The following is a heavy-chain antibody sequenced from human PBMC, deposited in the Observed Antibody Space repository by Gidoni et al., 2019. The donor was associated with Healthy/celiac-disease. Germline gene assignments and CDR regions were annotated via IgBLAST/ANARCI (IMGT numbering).Heavy chain of an antibody. V-gene: IGHV1-69*01. CDR2: IIPIFGTA. J-gene: IGHJ4*02. CDR1: GGTFSSSA. Sequence: QVQLVQSGAEVKKPGSSVKVSCKASGGTFSSSAISWVRQAPGQGIEWMGGIIPIFGTANYAQKCQGRVTTTADESTSTAYMELSSLRSEDTAVYYCAISIAVAGALDYWGQGTLVTVSS. D-gene: IGHD6-19*01. CDR3: AISIAVAGALDY.